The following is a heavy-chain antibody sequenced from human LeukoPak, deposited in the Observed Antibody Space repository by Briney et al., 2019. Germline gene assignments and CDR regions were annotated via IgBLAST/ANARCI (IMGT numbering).Heavy chain of an antibody. CDR2: ISINRGNT. Sequence: ASVKVSCKASGYTSTNYGISWVRQAPGQGLECMGWISINRGNTNYAQKFQGRVSMTTDTSTSTAYMELRGLRSDDTAMYYCARDVGITVADSFDPWGQGTLVTVPS. J-gene: IGHJ5*02. CDR1: GYTSTNYG. CDR3: ARDVGITVADSFDP. V-gene: IGHV1-18*01. D-gene: IGHD6-19*01.